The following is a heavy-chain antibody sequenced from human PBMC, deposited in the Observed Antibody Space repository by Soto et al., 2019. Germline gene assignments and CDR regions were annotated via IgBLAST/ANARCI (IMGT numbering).Heavy chain of an antibody. CDR2: IIPAFGTA. CDR1: GGTFNSYL. CDR3: ARGLDQPPVGLYFDT. Sequence: QVQLVQSGAEVKNPRSSVKVSCKTSGGTFNSYLIDWVRQAPGQGLERMGGIIPAFGTAKYAQKFQGRGTITADKSTTTAYMELRTLTSEDTAVYYCARGLDQPPVGLYFDTWGQGTLVTVSS. J-gene: IGHJ4*02. D-gene: IGHD2-2*01. V-gene: IGHV1-69*06.